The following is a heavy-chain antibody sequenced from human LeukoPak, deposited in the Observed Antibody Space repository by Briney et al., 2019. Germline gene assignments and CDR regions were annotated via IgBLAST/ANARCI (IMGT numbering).Heavy chain of an antibody. V-gene: IGHV3-30*02. CDR1: GFTFSSYG. J-gene: IGHJ3*02. CDR2: IRYDGSNK. D-gene: IGHD6-19*01. Sequence: PGGSLRLSCAASGFTFSSYGMHWVRQAPGKWLEWVAFIRYDGSNKYYADSVKDRFTISRDNSKNTLYLQMNSLRAEDTAVYYCAKDLGSGWSEGAFDIWGQGTMVTVSS. CDR3: AKDLGSGWSEGAFDI.